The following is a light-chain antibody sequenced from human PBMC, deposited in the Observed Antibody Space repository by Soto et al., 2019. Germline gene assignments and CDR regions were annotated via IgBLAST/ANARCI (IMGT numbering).Light chain of an antibody. J-gene: IGLJ2*01. CDR2: GVT. CDR3: SSYTGSNTLVV. CDR1: SSDVGGYNY. V-gene: IGLV2-14*03. Sequence: QSALTQPASVSGSPGQSITISCTGTSSDVGGYNYVSWYQHHPGKAPKLMIYGVTNRPSGVSNRFSGSKSGNTASLTISGLQAEDEADYYCSSYTGSNTLVVVGGGTKLTVL.